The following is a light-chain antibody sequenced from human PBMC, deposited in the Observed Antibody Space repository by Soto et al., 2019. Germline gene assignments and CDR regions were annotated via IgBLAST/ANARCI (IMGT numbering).Light chain of an antibody. CDR2: GAS. Sequence: EVVMTQSPDTLSVSPGETVTLSCRASQSVRRKLAWYQQKPGQAPRLLIYGASSRATGIPDRFSGSGSGTDITLTISRLEPEDFAVYYCQQYGSSGRTFGQGTKVDIK. CDR1: QSVRRK. CDR3: QQYGSSGRT. J-gene: IGKJ1*01. V-gene: IGKV3-20*01.